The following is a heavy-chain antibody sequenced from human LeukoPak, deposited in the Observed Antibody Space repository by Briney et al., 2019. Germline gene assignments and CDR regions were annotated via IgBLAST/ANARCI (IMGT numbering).Heavy chain of an antibody. Sequence: PGGSLRLSCAASGFTFSSYEMNWVRQAPGKGLEWVSYISSSGSTIYYADSVKGRFTISRDSAKNSLYLQMNSLRAGDAAVYYCARVSGSGSYFAFWCWGQGTLVTVSS. V-gene: IGHV3-48*03. CDR3: ARVSGSGSYFAFWC. CDR2: ISSSGSTI. D-gene: IGHD3-10*01. J-gene: IGHJ4*02. CDR1: GFTFSSYE.